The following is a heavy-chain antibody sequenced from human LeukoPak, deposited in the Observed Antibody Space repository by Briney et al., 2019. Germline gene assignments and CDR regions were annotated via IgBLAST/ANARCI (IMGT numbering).Heavy chain of an antibody. CDR2: ISHEGSKK. CDR1: GITFSHYA. J-gene: IGHJ4*02. V-gene: IGHV3-30*04. CDR3: ARGAYDILSGYYEDIGY. D-gene: IGHD3-9*01. Sequence: PGGSLRLSCAASGITFSHYAMHWVRQAPGKGLEWVAVISHEGSKKYYADSVKGRFIISRDNSKNTLYLQMNSLRAEDTAVYYCARGAYDILSGYYEDIGYWGQGTLVTVSS.